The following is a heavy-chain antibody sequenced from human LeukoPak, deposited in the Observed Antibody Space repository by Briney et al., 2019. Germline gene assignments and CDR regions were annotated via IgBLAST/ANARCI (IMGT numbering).Heavy chain of an antibody. D-gene: IGHD1-26*01. V-gene: IGHV1-2*02. CDR3: ARDGEDWEPDYYYYYMDV. Sequence: SSVKVSFKASGCTFTGYYMHWVRQAPGQGLEWMGWINPNSCGTNYAQTFQGRVTMNRDTSISTAYMELSRLRSDDTAVYYCARDGEDWEPDYYYYYMDVWGKGTTVTISS. J-gene: IGHJ6*03. CDR1: GCTFTGYY. CDR2: INPNSCGT.